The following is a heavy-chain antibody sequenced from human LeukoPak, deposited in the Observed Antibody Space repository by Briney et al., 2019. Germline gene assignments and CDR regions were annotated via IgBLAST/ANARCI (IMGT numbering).Heavy chain of an antibody. Sequence: SETLSLTCTVCGGSISSYYWSWIRQPRGRGLEGIGYIYYSGSTKYNPSLKSRVTISVDTSKTQYSLQLSSVTAADTAVYYCARREGRYCSGGSCSYYFDYWGQGTLVTVSS. CDR1: GGSISSYY. V-gene: IGHV4-59*01. CDR3: ARREGRYCSGGSCSYYFDY. D-gene: IGHD2-15*01. J-gene: IGHJ4*02. CDR2: IYYSGST.